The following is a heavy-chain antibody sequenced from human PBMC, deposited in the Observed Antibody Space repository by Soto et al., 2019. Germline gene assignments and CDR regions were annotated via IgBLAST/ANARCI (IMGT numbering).Heavy chain of an antibody. CDR1: GGSISSGGYY. D-gene: IGHD3-22*01. J-gene: IGHJ4*02. CDR3: ARQGHYYDSLGFAY. CDR2: IYYSGST. Sequence: SETLSLTCTVSGGSISSGGYYWNWIRQHPGKGLEWIGYIYYSGSTYSNPSLKSRVTISVDTSKNHFSLILSSVTAADTAVYYCARQGHYYDSLGFAYWGQGTLVTVSS. V-gene: IGHV4-39*01.